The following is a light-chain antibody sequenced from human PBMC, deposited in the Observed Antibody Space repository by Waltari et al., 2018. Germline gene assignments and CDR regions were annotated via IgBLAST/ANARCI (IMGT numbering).Light chain of an antibody. CDR1: CSDVGTYNS. CDR2: DVS. J-gene: IGLJ3*02. Sequence: QSALTQPASVSGSPGQSITISCTGTCSDVGTYNSVSWYQDHPGQGPKVIIYDVSDRPSGVSARFSGSKSGNTASLTISGLQAEDEADYYCSSQSSDNVVLFGGGTKVTVL. CDR3: SSQSSDNVVL. V-gene: IGLV2-14*03.